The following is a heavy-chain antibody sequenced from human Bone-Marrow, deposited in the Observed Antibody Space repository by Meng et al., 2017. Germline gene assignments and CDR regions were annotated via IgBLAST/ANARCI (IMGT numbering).Heavy chain of an antibody. J-gene: IGHJ4*02. CDR1: GGSISSGGYY. Sequence: QVQLQESGPGLVKPSQTLSLTCTVSGGSISSGGYYWRWILQHPGKGLEWIGYIYHSGSTYYNPSLKSRVTISVDTSKNQFSLKRSSVTAADTAVYYCARDRNDYGSHYFDYWGQGTLVTVSS. CDR2: IYHSGST. V-gene: IGHV4-31*03. D-gene: IGHD4-17*01. CDR3: ARDRNDYGSHYFDY.